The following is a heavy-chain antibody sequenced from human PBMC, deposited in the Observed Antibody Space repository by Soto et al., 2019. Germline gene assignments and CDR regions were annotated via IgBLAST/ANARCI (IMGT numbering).Heavy chain of an antibody. CDR2: ISGGGGST. CDR1: GFTFSNNA. CDR3: AKDRGYDYVWGSNYFDY. Sequence: EVQLLESGGGLVQPGGSLRLSCAASGFTFSNNAISWVRQAPGKGLEWVSAISGGGGSTYYAASVKGRFTISRDNSKNTLYLQMNSLGAEDSALYYCAKDRGYDYVWGSNYFDYWGQGTLVTVSS. J-gene: IGHJ4*02. D-gene: IGHD3-16*01. V-gene: IGHV3-23*01.